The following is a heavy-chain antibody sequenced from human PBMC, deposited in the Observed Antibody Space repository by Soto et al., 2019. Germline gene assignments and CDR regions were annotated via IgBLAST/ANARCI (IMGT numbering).Heavy chain of an antibody. CDR3: ASASGTPPHDAFDI. V-gene: IGHV1-69*13. D-gene: IGHD1-26*01. CDR2: IIPIFGTA. Sequence: GXSVKGSCKAFGGTFSSYAISWVRQAPGQGLEWMGGIIPIFGTANYAQKFQGRVTITADESTSTAYMELSSLRSEDTAVYYCASASGTPPHDAFDIWGKGTMVTVSS. CDR1: GGTFSSYA. J-gene: IGHJ3*02.